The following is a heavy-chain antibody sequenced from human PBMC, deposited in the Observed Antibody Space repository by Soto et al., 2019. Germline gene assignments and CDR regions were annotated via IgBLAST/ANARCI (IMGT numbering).Heavy chain of an antibody. D-gene: IGHD3-22*01. CDR2: IGYGGRT. V-gene: IGHV3-48*01. J-gene: IGHJ5*02. CDR1: GFSVSDYN. CDR3: ARDPGKSSGGPIFAP. Sequence: EVQVVESGGALVQPGGSLRLSCAASGFSVSDYNMNWVRQAPGKGLEWISFIGYGGRTYYAGSVEGRFTIARDSGRNSLYLQMSSLRAEDTAMYYCARDPGKSSGGPIFAPWGQGTLVTVSS.